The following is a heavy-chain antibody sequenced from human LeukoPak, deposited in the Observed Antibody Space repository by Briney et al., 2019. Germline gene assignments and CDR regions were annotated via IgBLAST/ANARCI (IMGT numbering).Heavy chain of an antibody. J-gene: IGHJ4*02. CDR1: GYTLTELS. CDR2: FDPEDGET. Sequence: ASVKVSCKVSGYTLTELSMHWVRQAPGKGLEWMGGFDPEDGETIYAQKFRGRVTMTEDTSTDTAYMELSSLRSEDTAVYYCATAEPLRYCSGGSCYSYFDYWGQGTLVTVSS. V-gene: IGHV1-24*01. CDR3: ATAEPLRYCSGGSCYSYFDY. D-gene: IGHD2-15*01.